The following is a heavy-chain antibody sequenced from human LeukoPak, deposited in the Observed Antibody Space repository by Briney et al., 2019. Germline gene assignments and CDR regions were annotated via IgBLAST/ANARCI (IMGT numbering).Heavy chain of an antibody. CDR2: ISSNGGST. D-gene: IGHD5-24*01. J-gene: IGHJ4*02. V-gene: IGHV3-64D*09. Sequence: GGSLRLSCSASGFTFSSYAMHWVRQAPGKGLEYVSGISSNGGSTYYADSVKGRFTISRDISKNTLYLQMSSLRAEDTAIYYCAKDRGYWGQGTLVTVSS. CDR3: AKDRGY. CDR1: GFTFSSYA.